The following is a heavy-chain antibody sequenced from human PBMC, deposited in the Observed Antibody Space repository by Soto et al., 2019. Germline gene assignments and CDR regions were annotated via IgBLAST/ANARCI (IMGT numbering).Heavy chain of an antibody. V-gene: IGHV4-34*01. D-gene: IGHD3-10*01. J-gene: IGHJ4*02. CDR3: ARATKAMIRGVSFDY. CDR2: INHSGST. Sequence: SETLSLTCAVYGGSFSGYYWSWIRQPPGKGLEWIEEINHSGSTNYNPSLKSRVTISVDTSKNQFSLKLSSVTAADTAVYYCARATKAMIRGVSFDYWGQGTLVTVSS. CDR1: GGSFSGYY.